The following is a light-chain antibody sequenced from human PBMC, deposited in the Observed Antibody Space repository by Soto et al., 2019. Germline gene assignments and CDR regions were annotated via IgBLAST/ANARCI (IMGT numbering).Light chain of an antibody. J-gene: IGLJ2*01. CDR1: SGHSSYA. CDR2: LNSDGSH. CDR3: QTWGTGIVV. V-gene: IGLV4-69*01. Sequence: QSVLTQSPSASASLGASVKLTCTLSSGHSSYAIAWHQQQPEKGPRYLMKLNSDGSHSKGDGNPDRFSGSSSGAERYLTISSLQSEDEADYYCQTWGTGIVVFGGGTTVTVL.